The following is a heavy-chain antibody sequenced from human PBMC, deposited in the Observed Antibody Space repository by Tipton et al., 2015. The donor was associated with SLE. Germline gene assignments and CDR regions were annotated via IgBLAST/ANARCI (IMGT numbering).Heavy chain of an antibody. J-gene: IGHJ5*02. D-gene: IGHD3-3*01. CDR3: AREEGRRITIFGVVTTGGWFDP. CDR1: GGSISSYY. CDR2: IYYSGST. V-gene: IGHV4-59*01. Sequence: LVQPSETLSLTCTVSGGSISSYYWSWIRQPPGKGLEWIGYIYYSGSTNYNPSLKSRVTISVDTSKNQFSLKLSSVTAADTAVYYCAREEGRRITIFGVVTTGGWFDPWGQGTLVTVSS.